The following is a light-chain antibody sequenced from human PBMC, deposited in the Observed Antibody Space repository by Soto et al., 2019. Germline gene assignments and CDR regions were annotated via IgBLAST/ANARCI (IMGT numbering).Light chain of an antibody. CDR1: QSVSNN. CDR2: HAS. V-gene: IGKV3-15*01. J-gene: IGKJ1*01. Sequence: EVVMTQSPATLSVSPGERATLSCRASQSVSNNLAWFQQKPGQAPRLLIYHASTRATGIPARFSGSGSGTEFTLIISSLQSEDVAVYYCQQYNNWWTFGQGTKVEIK. CDR3: QQYNNWWT.